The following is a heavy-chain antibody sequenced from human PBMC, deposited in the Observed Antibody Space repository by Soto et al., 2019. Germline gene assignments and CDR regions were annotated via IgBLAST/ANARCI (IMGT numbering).Heavy chain of an antibody. CDR1: GFSFSNYA. CDR3: ARHPSRGSDWARYLDL. Sequence: EVQLVESGGGLVQPGGSLRLSCAASGFSFSNYAMDWVRQAPGKGLEWVSYISASSSNIRYADSVKGRFTISRDNAKSSVYLQMNSLRADDTAVYYCARHPSRGSDWARYLDLWGRGTLVTVSS. CDR2: ISASSSNI. V-gene: IGHV3-48*01. D-gene: IGHD1-26*01. J-gene: IGHJ2*01.